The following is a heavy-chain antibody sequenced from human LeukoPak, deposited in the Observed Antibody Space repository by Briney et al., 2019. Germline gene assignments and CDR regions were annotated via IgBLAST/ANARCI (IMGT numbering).Heavy chain of an antibody. D-gene: IGHD1-26*01. V-gene: IGHV4-39*01. CDR3: ARRDVGATIDY. J-gene: IGHJ4*02. CDR1: GDSISSSRFY. CDR2: ILYSGRT. Sequence: PETLSLTCTVSGDSISSSRFYWAWIRQPPGKGLEWIGSILYSGRTFYNPSLKSRVTISVDTSKNQFSLRLGSVTASDTAVYYCARRDVGATIDYWGQGTLVTVSS.